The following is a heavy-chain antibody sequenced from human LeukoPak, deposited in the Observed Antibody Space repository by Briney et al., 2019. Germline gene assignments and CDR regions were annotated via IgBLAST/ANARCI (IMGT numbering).Heavy chain of an antibody. CDR1: GGTFSSYT. V-gene: IGHV1-69*04. J-gene: IGHJ4*02. Sequence: SVKVSCKASGGTFSSYTISWVRQAPGQGLEWMGRIIPILGIANYAQKFQGRVTITADKSTSTAYMELSSLRSEDTAVYYCARETIAAAGKFDYWGQGTLVTVSS. CDR2: IIPILGIA. D-gene: IGHD6-13*01. CDR3: ARETIAAAGKFDY.